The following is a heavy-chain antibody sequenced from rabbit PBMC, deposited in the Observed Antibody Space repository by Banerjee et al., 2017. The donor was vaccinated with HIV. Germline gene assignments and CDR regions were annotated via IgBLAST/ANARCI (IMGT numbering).Heavy chain of an antibody. CDR1: GFSFSTSDY. Sequence: QEQLEESGGDLVKPGASLTLTCTASGFSFSTSDYMCWVRQAPGKGLEWISCIAGSSSGFTYSATWAKGRFTCSKTSSTTVTLQMTSLTAADTATYFCARDLDGVIGWNFGWWGPGTLVTVS. V-gene: IGHV1S45*01. J-gene: IGHJ4*01. CDR3: ARDLDGVIGWNFGW. D-gene: IGHD1-1*01. CDR2: IAGSSSGFT.